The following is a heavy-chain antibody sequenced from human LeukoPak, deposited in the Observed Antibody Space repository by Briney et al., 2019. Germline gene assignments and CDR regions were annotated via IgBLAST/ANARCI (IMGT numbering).Heavy chain of an antibody. V-gene: IGHV3-30-3*01. CDR3: ARVHRPGGGQWLVQEYFQH. CDR1: GFTFSSYA. CDR2: ISYDGSNK. D-gene: IGHD6-19*01. Sequence: QPGRSLRLSCAASGFTFSSYAMHWVRQAPVKGLEWVAVISYDGSNKYYADSVKGRFTISRDNSKNTLYLQMNSLRAEDTAVYYCARVHRPGGGQWLVQEYFQHWGQGTLVTVSS. J-gene: IGHJ1*01.